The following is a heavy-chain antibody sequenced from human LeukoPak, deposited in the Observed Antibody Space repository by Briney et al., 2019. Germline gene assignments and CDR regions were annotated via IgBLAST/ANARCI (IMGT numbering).Heavy chain of an antibody. Sequence: SETLSLTCTVSGGSFSSYYWSWIRQPPGKGLEWIGYIYYSGSTNYNPSLKSRVTISVDTSKNQFSLKLSSVTAGDAAVYYCARPYCSGGGCYSDVFDIWGQGTMVTVSS. D-gene: IGHD2-15*01. CDR3: ARPYCSGGGCYSDVFDI. CDR2: IYYSGST. V-gene: IGHV4-59*01. CDR1: GGSFSSYY. J-gene: IGHJ3*02.